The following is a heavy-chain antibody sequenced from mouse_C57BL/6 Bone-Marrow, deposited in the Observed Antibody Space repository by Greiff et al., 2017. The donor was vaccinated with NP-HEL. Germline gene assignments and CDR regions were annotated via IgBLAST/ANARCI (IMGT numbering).Heavy chain of an antibody. J-gene: IGHJ2*01. Sequence: VQLQQSGAELVKPGASVKLSCKASGYTFTSYWMQWVKQRPGQGLEWIGEIDPSDSYTNYNQKFKGKATLTVDTSSSTAYMQLSSLTSEDSAVYYCAREGYSTFDYWGQGTTLTVSS. CDR3: AREGYSTFDY. V-gene: IGHV1-50*01. CDR2: IDPSDSYT. D-gene: IGHD2-3*01. CDR1: GYTFTSYW.